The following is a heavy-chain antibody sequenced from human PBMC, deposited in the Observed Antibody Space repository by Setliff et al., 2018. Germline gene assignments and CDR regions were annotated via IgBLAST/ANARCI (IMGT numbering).Heavy chain of an antibody. V-gene: IGHV4-59*01. CDR2: IYYSGST. J-gene: IGHJ4*02. Sequence: TVSGGSISSYYWSWIRQPPGKGLEWIGYIYYSGSTNYNPSLKSRVTISVDTSKNQFSLILSSVTAADTAVYYCASERESASRQTYFDSWGQGTLVTVSS. CDR1: GGSISSYY. D-gene: IGHD2-15*01. CDR3: ASERESASRQTYFDS.